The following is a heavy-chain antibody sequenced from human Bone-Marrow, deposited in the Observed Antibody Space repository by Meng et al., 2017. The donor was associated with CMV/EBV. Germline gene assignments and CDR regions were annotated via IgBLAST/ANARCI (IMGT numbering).Heavy chain of an antibody. D-gene: IGHD3-3*01. J-gene: IGHJ5*02. CDR2: IYHSGST. CDR1: GYSISSGYY. V-gene: IGHV4-38-2*02. Sequence: SETLSLTCTVSGYSISSGYYWGWIRQPPGKGLEWIGSIYHSGSTYYNPSLKSRVTISVDTSKNQFSLKLSSVTAADTSVYYCASAETYYDFWSGKSEHGWFDPWGQGTLVTVSS. CDR3: ASAETYYDFWSGKSEHGWFDP.